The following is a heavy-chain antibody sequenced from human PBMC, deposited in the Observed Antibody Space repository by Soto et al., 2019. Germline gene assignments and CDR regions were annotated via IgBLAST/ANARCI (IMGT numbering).Heavy chain of an antibody. Sequence: QVQLVQSVAEVKKPGASVKVSCEASGYTFTDYFIHWVRQAPGQGLEWIGWINPYSGGADLSQKFQGRVTMTRDTSISTAYMEVSSLRSDDTAVFYCARLMHYSHSGGSSHSGFDMWGQGTLVTVSS. V-gene: IGHV1-2*02. CDR2: INPYSGGA. J-gene: IGHJ3*02. CDR1: GYTFTDYF. CDR3: ARLMHYSHSGGSSHSGFDM. D-gene: IGHD2-21*01.